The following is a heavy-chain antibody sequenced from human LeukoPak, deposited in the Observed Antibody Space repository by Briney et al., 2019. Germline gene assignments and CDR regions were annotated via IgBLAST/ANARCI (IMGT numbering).Heavy chain of an antibody. Sequence: GASVKVSCKASGYTFTGYYMHWVRQAPGQGLEWMGWINPNSGGTNYAQKFQGRVTMTRDTSISTAYMELSRLRSGDTAVYYCARDKGYCSGGSCYSVYYFDYWGQGTLVTVSS. D-gene: IGHD2-15*01. CDR2: INPNSGGT. CDR1: GYTFTGYY. CDR3: ARDKGYCSGGSCYSVYYFDY. J-gene: IGHJ4*02. V-gene: IGHV1-2*02.